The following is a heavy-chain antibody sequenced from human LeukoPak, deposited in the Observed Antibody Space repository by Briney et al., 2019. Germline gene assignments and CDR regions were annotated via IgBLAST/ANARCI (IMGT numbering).Heavy chain of an antibody. CDR3: ARAIEVGAMTPFDY. CDR2: IYHSGST. CDR1: GYSISSGYY. Sequence: PSETLSLTCTVSGYSISSGYYWGWIRQPPGKGLEWIGSIYHSGSTYYNPSLKSRVTISVDTSKNQFSLRLSSVTAADTAVYYCARAIEVGAMTPFDYWGQGTLVTVSS. J-gene: IGHJ4*02. D-gene: IGHD1-26*01. V-gene: IGHV4-38-2*02.